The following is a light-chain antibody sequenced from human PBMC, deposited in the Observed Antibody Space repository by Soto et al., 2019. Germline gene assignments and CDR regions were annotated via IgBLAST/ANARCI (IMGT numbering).Light chain of an antibody. CDR1: QGIRNY. J-gene: IGKJ4*01. Sequence: DIQMTQSPSSLSASVGDRVTITCRASQGIRNYLAWSQQKPGKVPKLLIYAASTLQSGVPSRFSGSGSGTDFTLTISSLQPEDVATYYCQQYNSVPLTFGGGTKVEIK. CDR3: QQYNSVPLT. V-gene: IGKV1-27*01. CDR2: AAS.